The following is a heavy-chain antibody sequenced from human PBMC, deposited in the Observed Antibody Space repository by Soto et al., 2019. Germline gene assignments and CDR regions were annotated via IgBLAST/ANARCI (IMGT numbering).Heavy chain of an antibody. J-gene: IGHJ6*03. V-gene: IGHV1-18*01. CDR3: ARGYCSGGRCPPCFYYMDV. CDR2: ISTFNDDI. D-gene: IGHD2-15*01. Sequence: QVQLVQSGAEVKKPGASVKVSCKASGYTFSTYGISWVRQAPGQGLEWMGWISTFNDDIRYAQKLQASPAMTTGTSTSTAYMELRSLSSDDTAVYYCARGYCSGGRCPPCFYYMDVWGKGTTVTVSS. CDR1: GYTFSTYG.